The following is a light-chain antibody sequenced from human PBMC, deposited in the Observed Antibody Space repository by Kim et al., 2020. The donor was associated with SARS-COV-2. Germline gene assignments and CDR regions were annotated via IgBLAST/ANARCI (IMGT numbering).Light chain of an antibody. J-gene: IGLJ2*01. V-gene: IGLV2-8*01. CDR3: SSYAGSNTFVV. Sequence: SITITCTGTNRGVGNYNFVSWYQKHPGKAPQLVIYEVNKRPSGVPDRFSGSKSGNTASLTVSGLQAEDEAAYYCSSYAGSNTFVVFGGGTQLTVL. CDR2: EVN. CDR1: NRGVGNYNF.